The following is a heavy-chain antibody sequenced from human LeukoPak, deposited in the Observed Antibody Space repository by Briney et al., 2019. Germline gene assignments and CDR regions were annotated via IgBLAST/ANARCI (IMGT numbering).Heavy chain of an antibody. V-gene: IGHV4-39*01. J-gene: IGHJ5*02. CDR3: ARDLGIAVAKTISTWFDP. CDR2: IYYSGST. CDR1: GGSISSSSYY. D-gene: IGHD6-19*01. Sequence: SETLSLTCTVSGGSISSSSYYWGWIRQPPGKGLEWIGSIYYSGSTYYNPSPKSRVTISVDTSKNQFSLKLSSVTAADTAVYYCARDLGIAVAKTISTWFDPWGQGTLVTVSS.